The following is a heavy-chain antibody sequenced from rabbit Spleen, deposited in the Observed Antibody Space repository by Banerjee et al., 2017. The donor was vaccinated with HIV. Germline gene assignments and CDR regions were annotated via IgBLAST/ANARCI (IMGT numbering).Heavy chain of an antibody. CDR3: ARDAGTSFSTYGMDL. V-gene: IGHV1S45*01. D-gene: IGHD8-1*01. Sequence: QEQLEESGGGLVKPGESLTLTCTASGFSFNSGYDMCWVRQAPGKGLEWIGCIYIGSGSTYSATWAKGRFTISKTSSTTVTLQMTSLTAADTATYFCARDAGTSFSTYGMDLWGPGTLVTVS. J-gene: IGHJ6*01. CDR2: IYIGSGST. CDR1: GFSFNSGYD.